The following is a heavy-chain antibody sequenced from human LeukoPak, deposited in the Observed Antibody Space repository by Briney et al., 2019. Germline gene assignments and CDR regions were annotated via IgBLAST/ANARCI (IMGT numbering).Heavy chain of an antibody. CDR1: GFALNNYD. J-gene: IGHJ3*01. CDR2: VWSDGTKK. Sequence: SGGSLRLSCAASGFALNNYDIHWVRQAPGKGLEWVAFVWSDGTKKYFAESVKGRFTIARDSSNNTLYMNSLRPEDTGVYYCAVKIDWLLSYEALDVWGQGTMVTVSS. V-gene: IGHV3-30*02. CDR3: AVKIDWLLSYEALDV. D-gene: IGHD3-9*01.